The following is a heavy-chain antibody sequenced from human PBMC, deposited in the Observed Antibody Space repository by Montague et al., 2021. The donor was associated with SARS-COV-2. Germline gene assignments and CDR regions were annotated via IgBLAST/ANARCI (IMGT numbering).Heavy chain of an antibody. J-gene: IGHJ3*02. D-gene: IGHD3-9*01. V-gene: IGHV2-70*11. CDR1: GFSLSTSGMC. CDR2: XDWDDDK. Sequence: PALVKPTQTLTLTCTFPGFSLSTSGMCVSWIRQPPGKALEWFARXDWDDDKYYSTSLKTRLTISKYTSKNQVVLTMTNMDPVDTATYYCARGYYDILTGYFDAFDIWGQGTMVTVSS. CDR3: ARGYYDILTGYFDAFDI.